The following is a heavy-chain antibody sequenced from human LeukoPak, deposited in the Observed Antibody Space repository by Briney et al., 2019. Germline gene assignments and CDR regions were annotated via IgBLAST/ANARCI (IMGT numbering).Heavy chain of an antibody. Sequence: EGSLRLSCAASGFTFSSYAMSWVRQAPGKGLEWVSAISGSGDNTYYADSVKGRFTISRDNSKNTLYLQMNSLRAEDTALYYCAKGSYYDSSGTYYFDYWGQGTLVTVSS. J-gene: IGHJ4*02. CDR3: AKGSYYDSSGTYYFDY. CDR2: ISGSGDNT. CDR1: GFTFSSYA. V-gene: IGHV3-23*01. D-gene: IGHD3-22*01.